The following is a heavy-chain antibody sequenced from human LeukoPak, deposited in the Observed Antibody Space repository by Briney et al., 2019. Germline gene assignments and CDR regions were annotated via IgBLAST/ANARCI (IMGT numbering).Heavy chain of an antibody. CDR3: ARGYDSSGYYYYFDY. D-gene: IGHD3-22*01. Sequence: ASVKVSCKASGYTFTSYGISWVRQAPGQGLEWMGWISAYNGNTNYAQKLQGRVTMTRDTSTSTVYMELSSLRSEDTAVYYCARGYDSSGYYYYFDYWGQGTLVTVSS. J-gene: IGHJ4*02. CDR2: ISAYNGNT. CDR1: GYTFTSYG. V-gene: IGHV1-18*01.